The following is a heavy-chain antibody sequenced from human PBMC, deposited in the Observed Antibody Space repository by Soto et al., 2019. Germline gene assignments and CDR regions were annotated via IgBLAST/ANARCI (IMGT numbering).Heavy chain of an antibody. CDR3: AKGRITMIVAVINPYVDH. CDR2: ISGSGGST. J-gene: IGHJ4*02. Sequence: GRSCRDPRGASAVTSSRYAMIGCRQAPGKGLQWVSAISGSGGSTYYADSVKGRFTTSRDNSKNTLYLQMNSLRAEDTAVYYCAKGRITMIVAVINPYVDHWCQGP. V-gene: IGHV3-23*01. D-gene: IGHD3-22*01. CDR1: AVTSSRYA.